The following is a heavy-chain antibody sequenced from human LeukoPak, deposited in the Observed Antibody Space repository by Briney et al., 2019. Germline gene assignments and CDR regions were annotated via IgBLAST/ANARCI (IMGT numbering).Heavy chain of an antibody. J-gene: IGHJ4*02. CDR1: GFTFSSYS. Sequence: PGGSLRLSCAASGFTFSSYSMNWVRQAPGKGLEWVSSISSSSSYIYYADSVKGRFTISRDNAKNSLYLQMNSLRAEDTAVYYCARVQLSGYSSSERDYWGQGTLVTVSS. CDR2: ISSSSSYI. D-gene: IGHD6-13*01. V-gene: IGHV3-21*01. CDR3: ARVQLSGYSSSERDY.